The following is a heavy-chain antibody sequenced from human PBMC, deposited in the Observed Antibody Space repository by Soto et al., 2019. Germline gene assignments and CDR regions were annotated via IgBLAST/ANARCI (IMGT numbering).Heavy chain of an antibody. V-gene: IGHV4-30-2*01. CDR2: IYHSGST. J-gene: IGHJ4*02. Sequence: SETLSLTCAVSGGSISSGGYSWSWIRQPPGKGLEWIGYIYHSGSTYYNPSLKSRVTISVDRSKNQFSLNLSSVTAADTAVYYCGRVPDYWGQGTLVTVSS. CDR3: GRVPDY. CDR1: GGSISSGGYS.